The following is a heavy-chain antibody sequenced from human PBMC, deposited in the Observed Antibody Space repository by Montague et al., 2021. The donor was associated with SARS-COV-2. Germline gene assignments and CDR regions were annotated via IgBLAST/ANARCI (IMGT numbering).Heavy chain of an antibody. J-gene: IGHJ5*02. CDR1: GFSLSTTGVG. CDR2: IYWDDDK. D-gene: IGHD3-3*01. CDR3: AHRRDMYDFWSGYYTGQKYDACNWFDP. Sequence: PALVKPTQTLTLTCTFSGFSLSTTGVGVGWIRQPPGKALEWLALIYWDDDKRYSPSLKTRLAITKDTSKNQVVLTMTNMDPVDTATYYCAHRRDMYDFWSGYYTGQKYDACNWFDPWGQGTLVTVSS. V-gene: IGHV2-5*02.